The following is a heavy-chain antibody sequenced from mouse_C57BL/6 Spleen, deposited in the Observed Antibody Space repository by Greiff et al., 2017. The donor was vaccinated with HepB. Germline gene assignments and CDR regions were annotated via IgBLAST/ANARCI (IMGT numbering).Heavy chain of an antibody. D-gene: IGHD4-1*01. Sequence: VQLQQSGAELVKPGASVKISCKASGYAFSSYWMNWVKQRPGKGLEWIGQIYPGDGDTNYNEKFKGKATLTADKSSSTAYMQLSSLTSEDSAVYFCARARELGLRYFDVWGTGTTVTVSS. CDR1: GYAFSSYW. V-gene: IGHV1-80*01. CDR3: ARARELGLRYFDV. CDR2: IYPGDGDT. J-gene: IGHJ1*03.